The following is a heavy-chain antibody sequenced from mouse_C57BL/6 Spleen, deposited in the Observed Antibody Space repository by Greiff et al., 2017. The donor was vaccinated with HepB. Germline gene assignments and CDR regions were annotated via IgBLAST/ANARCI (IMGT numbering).Heavy chain of an antibody. D-gene: IGHD3-3*01. Sequence: VQLKQSVAELVRPGASVKLSCTASGFNIKNTYMHWVQQRPEQGLEWIGRIDPASGNTKYAAKFQGKATLTADTSSNTAYLQLSSRTSEDTAIYYWARRERRGDIDYWGQGTTHTVAS. J-gene: IGHJ2*01. CDR1: GFNIKNTY. CDR3: ARRERRGDIDY. V-gene: IGHV14-3*01. CDR2: IDPASGNT.